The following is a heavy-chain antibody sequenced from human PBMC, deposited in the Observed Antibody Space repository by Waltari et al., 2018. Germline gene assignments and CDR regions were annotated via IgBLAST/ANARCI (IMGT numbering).Heavy chain of an antibody. D-gene: IGHD1-1*01. V-gene: IGHV3-30*02. CDR1: GFTFSSYG. CDR3: AKRTGTESGYYYYYMDV. CDR2: IRYDGSNK. Sequence: QVQLVESGGGVVQPGGSLRLSCAASGFTFSSYGMHWVRQAPGKGLEWVAFIRYDGSNKYYADSVKGRFTISRDNSKNTLYLQMNSLRAEDTAVYYCAKRTGTESGYYYYYMDVWGKGTTVTVSS. J-gene: IGHJ6*03.